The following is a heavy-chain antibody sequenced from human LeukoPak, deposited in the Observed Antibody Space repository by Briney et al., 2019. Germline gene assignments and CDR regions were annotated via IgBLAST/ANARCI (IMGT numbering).Heavy chain of an antibody. CDR2: MNPNSGNT. CDR3: ARKVAGATHYYYYGMDV. D-gene: IGHD1-26*01. Sequence: ASVKVSCKASGYTFTSYDINWVRQATGQGLEWMGWMNPNSGNTGYAQKFQGRVTMTRNTSISTAYMELSSLRSEDTAVYYCARKVAGATHYYYYGMDVWGQGTTVTVSS. CDR1: GYTFTSYD. V-gene: IGHV1-8*01. J-gene: IGHJ6*02.